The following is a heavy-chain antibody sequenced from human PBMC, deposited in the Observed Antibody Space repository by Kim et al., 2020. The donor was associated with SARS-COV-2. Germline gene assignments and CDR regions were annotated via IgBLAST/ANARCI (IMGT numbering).Heavy chain of an antibody. V-gene: IGHV3-9*01. CDR1: GFTFDDYA. J-gene: IGHJ6*03. D-gene: IGHD3-10*01. CDR3: AKDYGGHDYYYYYMDV. CDR2: ISWNSGTI. Sequence: GGSLRLSCAASGFTFDDYAMHWVRQGPGKGVEWVSSISWNSGTIAYADSVKGRFTISRDNAKNSLYLQMTSLRPEDTALYYCAKDYGGHDYYYYYMDVWGKGTTVTVSS.